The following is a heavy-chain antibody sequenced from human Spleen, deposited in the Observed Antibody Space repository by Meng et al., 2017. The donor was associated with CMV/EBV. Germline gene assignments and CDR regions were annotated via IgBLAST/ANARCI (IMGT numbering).Heavy chain of an antibody. J-gene: IGHJ6*02. CDR2: IYYSGST. Sequence: GSLRLSCTVSGGSISSSSYYWGWIRQPPGKGLEWIGSIYYSGSTYYNPSLKSRVTISVDTSKNQFSLKLSSVTAADTAVYYCARTGSGYLRRYYYYYYGMDVWGQGTTVTVSS. D-gene: IGHD3-3*01. CDR3: ARTGSGYLRRYYYYYYGMDV. CDR1: GGSISSSSYY. V-gene: IGHV4-39*07.